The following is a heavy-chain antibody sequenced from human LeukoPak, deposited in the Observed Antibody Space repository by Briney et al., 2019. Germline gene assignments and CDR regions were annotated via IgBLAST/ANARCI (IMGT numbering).Heavy chain of an antibody. V-gene: IGHV3-48*01. CDR2: ISTSGSAM. D-gene: IGHD2-2*01. J-gene: IGHJ4*02. Sequence: GGSLRLSCAASGFTFSRYTMNWVRQAPGKGLEWVSHISTSGSAMYYADSVKGRFTISRDNSKNTLYLQMNSLRAEDTAVYYCAKDLEGYCSSTSCSDYWGQGTLVTVSS. CDR3: AKDLEGYCSSTSCSDY. CDR1: GFTFSRYT.